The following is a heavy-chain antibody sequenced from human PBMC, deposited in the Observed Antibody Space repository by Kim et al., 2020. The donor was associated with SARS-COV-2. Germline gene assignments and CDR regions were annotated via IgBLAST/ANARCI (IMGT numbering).Heavy chain of an antibody. CDR2: IYYSGST. CDR1: GGSISSYY. V-gene: IGHV4-59*13. Sequence: SETLSLTCTVSGGSISSYYWSWIRQPPGKGLEYIGYIYYSGSTKYNPSLKSRVTISVDTSKNQFSLKLSSVTAADTAVYYCASMAGTWYFQHWGQGTLVTVSS. J-gene: IGHJ1*01. CDR3: ASMAGTWYFQH. D-gene: IGHD6-19*01.